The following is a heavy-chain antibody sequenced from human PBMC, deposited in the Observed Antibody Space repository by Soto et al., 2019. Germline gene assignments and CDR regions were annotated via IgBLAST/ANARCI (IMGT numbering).Heavy chain of an antibody. V-gene: IGHV4-4*02. D-gene: IGHD3-9*01. CDR2: IYHSGST. CDR1: GGSISSSNW. CDR3: ARDPGGYFDWLPSYYYYGMDV. J-gene: IGHJ6*02. Sequence: LSLTCAVSGGSISSSNWWSWVRQPPGKGLEWIGEIYHSGSTNYNPSLKSRVTISVDKSKNQFSLKLSSVTAADTAVYYCARDPGGYFDWLPSYYYYGMDVWGQGTTVTVSS.